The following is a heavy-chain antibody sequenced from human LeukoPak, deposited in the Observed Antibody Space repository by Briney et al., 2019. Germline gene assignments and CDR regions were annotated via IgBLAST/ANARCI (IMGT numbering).Heavy chain of an antibody. CDR1: GGSFSGYY. Sequence: SETLSLTCAVYGGSFSGYYWSWIRQPPGKGLEWIGEINHSGSTNYNPSLKSRVTISVDTSKNQFSLKLSSVTAADTAVYYCASSLSGYSYGIFDYWGQGTLVTVSS. V-gene: IGHV4-34*01. J-gene: IGHJ4*02. CDR2: INHSGST. CDR3: ASSLSGYSYGIFDY. D-gene: IGHD5-18*01.